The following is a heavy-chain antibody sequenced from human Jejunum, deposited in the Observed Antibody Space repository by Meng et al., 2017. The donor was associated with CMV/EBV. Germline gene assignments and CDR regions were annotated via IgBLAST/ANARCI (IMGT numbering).Heavy chain of an antibody. V-gene: IGHV1-46*01. CDR1: GFTLTTYF. D-gene: IGHD3-22*01. J-gene: IGHJ4*03. Sequence: QVQLVQSGAEVKKPGVSLKLSCETSGFTLTTYFMHWLRQAPGQGLQWMGLFNPNGDVTTYSPRFQGRITLTGDTSTSTLYMELSSLTSDDTAVYYCAREMPMTCYFDQWGQGTLVTVSS. CDR3: AREMPMTCYFDQ. CDR2: FNPNGDVT.